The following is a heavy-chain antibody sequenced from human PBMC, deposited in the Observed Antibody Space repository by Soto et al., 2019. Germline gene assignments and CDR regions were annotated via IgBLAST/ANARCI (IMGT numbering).Heavy chain of an antibody. CDR2: LDYSSMT. J-gene: IGHJ6*03. V-gene: IGHV4-59*08. Sequence: QVQLQESGPGLVKPSETLSLTCSVPGGSIRSNNWSWIRKPPGKGLEWIGCLDYSSMTEYNHSLKRRVTISTDTSNNQVSLKLSSVTAADTAVYSCARHVFDYWKGYPYYYYVDVWGKGTAVTVSS. CDR3: ARHVFDYWKGYPYYYYVDV. CDR1: GGSIRSNN. D-gene: IGHD3-3*01.